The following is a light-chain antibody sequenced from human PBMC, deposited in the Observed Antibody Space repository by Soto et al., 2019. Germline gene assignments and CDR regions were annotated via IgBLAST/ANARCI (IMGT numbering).Light chain of an antibody. V-gene: IGLV2-11*01. CDR1: SSDIGGYNY. Sequence: QSALTQPRSVSGSPGQSVTISCTGTSSDIGGYNYVSWYQQHPGKVPKVIIYDVSERPSGVPDRFSGSKSGNTASLSISGLQAEDEADYYCCSYAGRYSYVFGNGTKLTVL. J-gene: IGLJ1*01. CDR2: DVS. CDR3: CSYAGRYSYV.